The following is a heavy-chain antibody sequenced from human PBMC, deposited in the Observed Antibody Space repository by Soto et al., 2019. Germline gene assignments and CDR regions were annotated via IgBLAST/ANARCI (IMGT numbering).Heavy chain of an antibody. V-gene: IGHV1-69*02. CDR3: ASADVLRYFGGGMDD. D-gene: IGHD3-9*01. CDR2: VIPILGIA. Sequence: QVQLVQSGAEVKKPGSSVKVSCKASGGTFSSYTISWVRQAPGQGLEWMGRVIPILGIANYAQKFQGRVSNVADKSTSTAYMELSSLRGEDTAVYYCASADVLRYFGGGMDDWGQGTTVTVSS. CDR1: GGTFSSYT. J-gene: IGHJ6*02.